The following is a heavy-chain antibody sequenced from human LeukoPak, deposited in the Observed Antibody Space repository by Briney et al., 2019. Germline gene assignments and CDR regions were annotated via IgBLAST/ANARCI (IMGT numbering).Heavy chain of an antibody. CDR1: GFTFSSYA. J-gene: IGHJ1*01. CDR2: ISGSGGST. Sequence: GGSLRLSRAASGFTFSSYAMSWVHQAPGKGLEWVSAISGSGGSTYYADSVKGRFTISRDNSKNTLYLQMNSLRAEDTAVYYCATPSLLYGAHYLPEYFQHWGQGTLVTVSS. V-gene: IGHV3-23*01. D-gene: IGHD4-17*01. CDR3: ATPSLLYGAHYLPEYFQH.